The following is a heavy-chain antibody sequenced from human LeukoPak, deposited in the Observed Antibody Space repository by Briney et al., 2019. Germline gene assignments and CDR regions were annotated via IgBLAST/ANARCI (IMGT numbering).Heavy chain of an antibody. CDR1: GGSISSSNW. J-gene: IGHJ3*02. D-gene: IGHD2-2*01. Sequence: PSGTLSLTCAVSGGSISSSNWWSGVRQPPGKGREGIGEIYQSGSTNYNPSFKSRVTISIDKSKNQFSLKLSSVTAADTAVYYCAREIVRDIVVVPVAAAFDTWGQGTMVTVSS. CDR3: AREIVRDIVVVPVAAAFDT. CDR2: IYQSGST. V-gene: IGHV4-4*02.